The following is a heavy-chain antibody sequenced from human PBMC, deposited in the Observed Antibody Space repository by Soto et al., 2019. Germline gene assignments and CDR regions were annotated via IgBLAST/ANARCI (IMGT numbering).Heavy chain of an antibody. Sequence: QLQLQESGPGLVKPSETLSLTCTVSGGSISSSSYYWGWIRQPPGKGLEWIGSIYYSGSTYYNPSLKSRVTISVDTSKNQFTLKLSFVTAADTAVYYGATQWLDRYPFDYWGQGTLVTVSS. CDR3: ATQWLDRYPFDY. CDR1: GGSISSSSYY. D-gene: IGHD3-16*02. CDR2: IYYSGST. J-gene: IGHJ4*02. V-gene: IGHV4-39*01.